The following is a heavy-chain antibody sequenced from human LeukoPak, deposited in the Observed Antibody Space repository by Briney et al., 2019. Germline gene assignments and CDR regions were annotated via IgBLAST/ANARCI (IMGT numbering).Heavy chain of an antibody. D-gene: IGHD2-15*01. CDR1: GFPFRNYW. CDR3: ARDGGLHTNFNY. V-gene: IGHV3-7*01. J-gene: IGHJ4*02. Sequence: GGSLRLSCAASGFPFRNYWMGWVRQAPGKGLEWVANTKPDGSAEYYADSVRGRFTASRDNANNLLYLQMNRLRAEDTAVYYCARDGGLHTNFNYWGQGTLLTVSS. CDR2: TKPDGSAE.